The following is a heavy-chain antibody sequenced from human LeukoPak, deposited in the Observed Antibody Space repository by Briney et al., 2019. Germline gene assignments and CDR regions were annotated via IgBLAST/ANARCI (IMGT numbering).Heavy chain of an antibody. D-gene: IGHD6-13*01. V-gene: IGHV4-39*07. Sequence: SETLSLTCTVSGGSISSSSYYWGWIRQPPGKGLEWIGSIYYSGSTNYNPSLKSRVTISVDQSKKLLSLQLNLVTAEDTAVYYCVRATAVGLNAFDFWGQGTMVTVSS. CDR2: IYYSGST. CDR3: VRATAVGLNAFDF. CDR1: GGSISSSSYY. J-gene: IGHJ3*01.